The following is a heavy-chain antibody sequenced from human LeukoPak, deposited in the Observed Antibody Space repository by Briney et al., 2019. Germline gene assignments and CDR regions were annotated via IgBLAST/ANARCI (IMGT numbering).Heavy chain of an antibody. CDR3: AHFNEITMVRGFRLDP. CDR1: GFSLSTSGVG. CDR2: IYWDDDK. Sequence: SGPTLVKPTQTLTLTCTFSGFSLSTSGVGVGWIRQPPGKALEWLALIYWDDDKRYSPSLKSRLTITKDTSKNQVVLTMTNMDPVDTATYYCAHFNEITMVRGFRLDPWGQGTLVTVSS. V-gene: IGHV2-5*02. J-gene: IGHJ5*02. D-gene: IGHD3-10*01.